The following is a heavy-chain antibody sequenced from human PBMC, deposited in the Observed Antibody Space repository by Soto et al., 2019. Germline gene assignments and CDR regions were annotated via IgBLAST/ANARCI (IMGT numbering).Heavy chain of an antibody. Sequence: SVKVSCKASGGTFSSYTISWVRQAPGQGLEWMGRIIPILSNTKYSQKFQGRVTITRDTSASTAYMELSSLRSEDTAVYYCAKGYCSSTSCYASDYWGQGTLVTVSS. V-gene: IGHV1-69*02. D-gene: IGHD2-2*01. CDR3: AKGYCSSTSCYASDY. CDR1: GGTFSSYT. J-gene: IGHJ4*02. CDR2: IIPILSNT.